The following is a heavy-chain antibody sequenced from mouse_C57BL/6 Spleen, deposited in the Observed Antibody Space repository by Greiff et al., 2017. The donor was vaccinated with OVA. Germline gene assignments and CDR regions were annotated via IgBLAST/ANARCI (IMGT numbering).Heavy chain of an antibody. J-gene: IGHJ4*01. CDR3: ARLYITTVVVGDYYAMDY. CDR2: IDPSDSET. V-gene: IGHV1-52*01. D-gene: IGHD1-1*01. CDR1: GYTFTSYW. Sequence: QVHVKQPGAELVRPGSSVKLSCKASGYTFTSYWMHWVKQRPIQGLEWIGNIDPSDSETHYNQKFKDKATLTVDKSSSTAYMQLSSLTSEDSAVYYCARLYITTVVVGDYYAMDYWGQGTSVTVSS.